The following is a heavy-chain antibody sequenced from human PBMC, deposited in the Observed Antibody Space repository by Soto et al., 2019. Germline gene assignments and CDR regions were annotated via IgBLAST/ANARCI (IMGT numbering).Heavy chain of an antibody. Sequence: GGSLRLSCAASGFPFIESYMAWIRQAPGKGLEEIATISSTGSTPYYADSVKGRFTISRDNAQNSLYLEMNNLRAEDTAVYYCARGQQLVANWLDPWGQGILVTVSS. CDR1: GFPFIESY. D-gene: IGHD6-6*01. CDR2: ISSTGSTP. J-gene: IGHJ5*02. V-gene: IGHV3-11*01. CDR3: ARGQQLVANWLDP.